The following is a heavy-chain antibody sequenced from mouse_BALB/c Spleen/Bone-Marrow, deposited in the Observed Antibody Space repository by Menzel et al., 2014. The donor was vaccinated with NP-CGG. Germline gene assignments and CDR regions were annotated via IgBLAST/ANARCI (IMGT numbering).Heavy chain of an antibody. CDR3: ARDDGTRAMDY. CDR1: GFTFSDFY. Sequence: EVMLVESGGGLVQPGGSLRLSCAISGFTFSDFYMEWVRQPPGKRLEWIVGSRNKANDYTTEYSASVKGRFIVSRDTSQNILYLQMNALRAEDTAIYYCARDDGTRAMDYWGQGASVTVSS. CDR2: SRNKANDYTT. D-gene: IGHD4-1*01. V-gene: IGHV7-1*02. J-gene: IGHJ4*01.